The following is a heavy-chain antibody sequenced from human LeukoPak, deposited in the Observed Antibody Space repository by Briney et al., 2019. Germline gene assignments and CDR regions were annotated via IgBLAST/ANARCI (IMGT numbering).Heavy chain of an antibody. Sequence: PSETLSLTCAVYGGSFSGYYWSWIRQPPGKGLEWIGEINHSGSTNYNPSLKSRVTISVDTSKNQFSLKLSSVTAADTAVYYCATATSGWYPRFDYWGQGTLVTFSS. J-gene: IGHJ4*02. V-gene: IGHV4-34*01. CDR3: ATATSGWYPRFDY. D-gene: IGHD6-19*01. CDR1: GGSFSGYY. CDR2: INHSGST.